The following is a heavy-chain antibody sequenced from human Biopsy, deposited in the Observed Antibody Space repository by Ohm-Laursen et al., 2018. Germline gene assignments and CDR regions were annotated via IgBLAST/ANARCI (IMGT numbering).Heavy chain of an antibody. V-gene: IGHV3-23*01. Sequence: SLRLSCSAPGFTFSNYGMTWVRQAPGKGLEWVSSITGDGGSIHYADSVKGRFTISRDNSKNTLYMQMNSLRAEDMAVYYCARKYSGFDIWGQGTMVSVSS. CDR1: GFTFSNYG. J-gene: IGHJ3*02. D-gene: IGHD5-12*01. CDR3: ARKYSGFDI. CDR2: ITGDGGSI.